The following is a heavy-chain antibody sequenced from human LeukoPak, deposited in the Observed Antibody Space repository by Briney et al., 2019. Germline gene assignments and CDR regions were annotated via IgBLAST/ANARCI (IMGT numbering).Heavy chain of an antibody. CDR1: GFTVSSNY. Sequence: PGGSLRLSCAASGFTVSSNYMSWVRQAPGKGLEWVSVIYSGGSTYYADSVKGRFTISRDNSKNTLYLQMNSLRAEDTAVYYCATGAGGYGDYVWRFDYWGQGTLVTVSS. J-gene: IGHJ4*02. V-gene: IGHV3-66*01. CDR2: IYSGGST. D-gene: IGHD4-17*01. CDR3: ATGAGGYGDYVWRFDY.